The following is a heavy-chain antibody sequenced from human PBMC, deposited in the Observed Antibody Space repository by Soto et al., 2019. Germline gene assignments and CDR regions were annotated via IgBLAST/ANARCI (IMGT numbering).Heavy chain of an antibody. V-gene: IGHV3-21*01. D-gene: IGHD2-8*01. CDR2: ISSSSSSYI. CDR1: GFTFSSYS. Sequence: GGSLRLSCAASGFTFSSYSMNWVRQAPGKGLEWVSSISSSSSSYIYYADSVKGRFTISRDNAKNSLYLQMNSLRAEDTAVYYCARDNGCTNGVCSYYYYYYGMDVWGQGTTVTVSS. CDR3: ARDNGCTNGVCSYYYYYYGMDV. J-gene: IGHJ6*02.